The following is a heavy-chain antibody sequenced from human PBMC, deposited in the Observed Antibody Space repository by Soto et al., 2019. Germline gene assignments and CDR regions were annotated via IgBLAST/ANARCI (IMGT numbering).Heavy chain of an antibody. CDR2: ISSNGESS. V-gene: IGHV3-64*02. CDR3: ARGSGYDYDAPGGWGPQFDH. J-gene: IGHJ4*02. CDR1: GFTFSRYS. Sequence: GGSLRLSCAASGFTFSRYSMHWVRQAPGKGLEYVAGISSNGESSYVADSVKDRFTISRDNSNNTLYLQMGSLRPEDMAIFFCARGSGYDYDAPGGWGPQFDHWGQGALVTVSS. D-gene: IGHD5-12*01.